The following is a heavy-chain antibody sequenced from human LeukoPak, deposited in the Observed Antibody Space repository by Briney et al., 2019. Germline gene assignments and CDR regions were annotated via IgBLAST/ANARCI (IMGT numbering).Heavy chain of an antibody. CDR2: IIPIFGTA. CDR3: ARQVQLWSTDAFDI. D-gene: IGHD5-18*01. CDR1: GATFTSYA. J-gene: IGHJ3*02. V-gene: IGHV1-69*05. Sequence: SLKVSCKASGATFTSYAISWVRQAPGEGLEWMGGIIPIFGTANYAQKFQGRVTITTDESTSTAYMELSSLRSEDTAVYYCARQVQLWSTDAFDIWGQGTMVTVSS.